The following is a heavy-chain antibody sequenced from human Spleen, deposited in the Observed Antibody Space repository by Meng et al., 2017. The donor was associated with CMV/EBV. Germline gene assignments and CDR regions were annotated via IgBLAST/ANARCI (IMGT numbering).Heavy chain of an antibody. Sequence: KASGGTFGSNALSWVRQAPGQGLEWMGWIIPILGLSTYAQRFQGRVTITADKSTGTGYMEVPSLRFDDTAVYYCVTYQYDSGWTEDSWGQGTLVTVSS. V-gene: IGHV1-69*04. CDR3: VTYQYDSGWTEDS. CDR1: GGTFGSNA. J-gene: IGHJ4*02. CDR2: IIPILGLS. D-gene: IGHD3-16*01.